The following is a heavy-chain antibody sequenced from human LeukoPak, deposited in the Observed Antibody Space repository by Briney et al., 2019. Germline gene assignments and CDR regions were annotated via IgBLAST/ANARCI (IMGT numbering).Heavy chain of an antibody. D-gene: IGHD6-6*01. CDR2: ISSSGSTI. CDR1: GFTFSDYY. J-gene: IGHJ5*02. CDR3: ATSIAARNWFDP. Sequence: GGSLRLSCAASGFTFSDYYMSWIRQAPGKGLEWVSYISSSGSTIYYADSAKGRFTISRDNAKNSLYLQMNSLRAEDTAVYYCATSIAARNWFDPWGQGTLVTVSS. V-gene: IGHV3-11*04.